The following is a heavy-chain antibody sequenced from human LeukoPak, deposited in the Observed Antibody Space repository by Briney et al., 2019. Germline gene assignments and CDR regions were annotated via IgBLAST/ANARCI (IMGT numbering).Heavy chain of an antibody. D-gene: IGHD1-7*01. Sequence: PGGSLRLSCAASGFTFSSYSMNWVRQAPGKGLEWVSSISSSSSYIYYADSVKGRFTISRDNAKNSLYLQMNSLRAKDTAVYYCARGLELGDAFDIWGQGTMVTVSS. CDR3: ARGLELGDAFDI. CDR1: GFTFSSYS. J-gene: IGHJ3*02. V-gene: IGHV3-21*01. CDR2: ISSSSSYI.